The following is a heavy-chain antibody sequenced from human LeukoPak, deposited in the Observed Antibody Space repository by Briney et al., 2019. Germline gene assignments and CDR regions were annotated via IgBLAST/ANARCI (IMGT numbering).Heavy chain of an antibody. D-gene: IGHD6-13*01. J-gene: IGHJ5*02. Sequence: ASVKVSCKASGYTFTGYYMHWVRPAPGQGLEWMGWINPNSGGTNYAQKFQGRVTMTRDTSISTAYMELSRLRSDDTAVYYCARFPKIIAAAGTGGNWFDPWGQGTLVTVSS. CDR2: INPNSGGT. CDR1: GYTFTGYY. V-gene: IGHV1-2*02. CDR3: ARFPKIIAAAGTGGNWFDP.